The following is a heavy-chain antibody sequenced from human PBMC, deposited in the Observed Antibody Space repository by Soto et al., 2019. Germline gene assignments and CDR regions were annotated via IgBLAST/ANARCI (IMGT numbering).Heavy chain of an antibody. V-gene: IGHV4-59*01. CDR2: IYYSGST. D-gene: IGHD3-10*01. CDR1: GGSISSYY. J-gene: IGHJ3*02. Sequence: QVQLQESGPGLVKPSETLSLTCTVSGGSISSYYWSWIRQPPGKGLEWIGYIYYSGSTNYTPSLKSRVTKSEDTPKNQSSRRLSSVTAADPAVYYCARMPGSGRAPGPPVGAFDIWGQGKMFPVSS. CDR3: ARMPGSGRAPGPPVGAFDI.